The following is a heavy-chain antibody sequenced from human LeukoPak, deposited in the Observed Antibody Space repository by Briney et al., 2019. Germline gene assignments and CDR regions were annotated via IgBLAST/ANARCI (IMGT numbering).Heavy chain of an antibody. V-gene: IGHV3-23*01. D-gene: IGHD5-12*01. CDR3: AKALGSIVVTTTDY. CDR2: ISSSGGTT. J-gene: IGHJ4*02. Sequence: EGSLRLSCAAAGFTFTSDAMSWVRQAPGKGLEWVSAISSSGGTTYYADSVKGRFTVSRDNSKNTLYMQMHSLRAEDTAVYYCAKALGSIVVTTTDYWGQGTLVTVSS. CDR1: GFTFTSDA.